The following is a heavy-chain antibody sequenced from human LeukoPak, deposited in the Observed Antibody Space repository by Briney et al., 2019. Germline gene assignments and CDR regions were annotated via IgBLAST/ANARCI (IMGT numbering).Heavy chain of an antibody. V-gene: IGHV1-2*02. D-gene: IGHD2-2*01. J-gene: IGHJ5*02. CDR3: ARWEVPAAMGGRWFDP. Sequence: ASVKVSCKASGYTFTGYYMHWVRQAPGQGLEWVGWINPNSGGTNYAQKFQGRVTMTRDTSISTAYMELSRLRSDDTAVYYCARWEVPAAMGGRWFDPWGQGTLVTVSS. CDR2: INPNSGGT. CDR1: GYTFTGYY.